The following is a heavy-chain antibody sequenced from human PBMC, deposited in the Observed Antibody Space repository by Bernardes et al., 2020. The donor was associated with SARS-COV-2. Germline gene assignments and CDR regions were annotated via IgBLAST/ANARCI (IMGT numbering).Heavy chain of an antibody. CDR1: GFTFSSYS. J-gene: IGHJ5*02. CDR3: AKGQGIGDSSGYSDWFDP. D-gene: IGHD3-22*01. CDR2: ISSSSSYI. Sequence: GGSLRLSCAASGFTFSSYSMNWVRQAPGKGLEWVSSISSSSSYIYYADSVKGRFTISRDNAKNSLYLQMNSLRAEDTAVYYCAKGQGIGDSSGYSDWFDPWGQGTLVTVSS. V-gene: IGHV3-21*01.